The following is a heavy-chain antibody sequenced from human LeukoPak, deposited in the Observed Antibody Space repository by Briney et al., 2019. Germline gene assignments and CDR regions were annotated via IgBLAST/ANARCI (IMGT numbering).Heavy chain of an antibody. D-gene: IGHD5-24*01. V-gene: IGHV4-59*01. J-gene: IGHJ6*02. CDR1: GGSISSYY. CDR2: IYYSGST. CDR3: ARDLRDDYYGMDV. Sequence: SETLSLTCTVSGGSISSYYWSWIRQPPGKGLEWIGYIYYSGSTNYNPSLKSRVTISVDTSKNQFSLKLSSVTAADTAVYYCARDLRDDYYGMDVWGQGTAVTVSS.